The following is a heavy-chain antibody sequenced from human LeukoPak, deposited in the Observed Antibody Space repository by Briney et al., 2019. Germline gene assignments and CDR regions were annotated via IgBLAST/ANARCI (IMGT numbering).Heavy chain of an antibody. CDR3: ATVPPVAGTRQHYYYGMDV. CDR1: GYTLTELS. D-gene: IGHD6-19*01. V-gene: IGHV1-24*01. J-gene: IGHJ6*02. Sequence: GASVKVSCKVSGYTLTELSMHWVRQAPGKGLEWMGGFDPEDGETIYAQKFQGRVTMTEDTSTDTAYRELSSLRSEDTAVYYCATVPPVAGTRQHYYYGMDVWGQGTTVTVSS. CDR2: FDPEDGET.